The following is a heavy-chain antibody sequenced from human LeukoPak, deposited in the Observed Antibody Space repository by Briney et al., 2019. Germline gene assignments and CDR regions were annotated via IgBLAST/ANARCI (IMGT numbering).Heavy chain of an antibody. Sequence: SETLSLTCAVYGGSFSGYYWSWIRQPPGKGLEWIGEINHSGSTNYNPSLKSRVTISADTSKNQFSLKLSSVTAADTAVYYCAREYSSSIGAFDIWGQGTMVTVSS. V-gene: IGHV4-34*01. D-gene: IGHD6-6*01. CDR1: GGSFSGYY. CDR2: INHSGST. J-gene: IGHJ3*02. CDR3: AREYSSSIGAFDI.